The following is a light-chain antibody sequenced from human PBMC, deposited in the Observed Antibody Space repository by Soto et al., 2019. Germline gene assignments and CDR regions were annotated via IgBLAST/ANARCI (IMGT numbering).Light chain of an antibody. CDR1: QSISSW. CDR3: QQYNSYWT. CDR2: KAS. Sequence: IQMTQSPSTLSASVGDRVTITCRASQSISSWLAWYQQKPGKAPNLLIYKASTLESGVPSRFSGGGSGTEFTLTISSLQPDDFATYYCQQYNSYWTFGQGTRWIS. J-gene: IGKJ1*01. V-gene: IGKV1-5*03.